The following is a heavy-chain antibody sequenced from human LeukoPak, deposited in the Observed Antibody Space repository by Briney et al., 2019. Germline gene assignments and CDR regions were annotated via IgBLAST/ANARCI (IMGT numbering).Heavy chain of an antibody. CDR1: GGSISSGDYY. Sequence: SQTLSLTCTVSGGSISSGDYYWSWIRQPPGKGLEWIVYIYYSGSTYYNPSLKSRVTISVDTSKNQFPLKLSSVTAADTAVYDCARGPSVFDYWGQGTLVTVSS. CDR3: ARGPSVFDY. CDR2: IYYSGST. J-gene: IGHJ4*02. V-gene: IGHV4-30-4*08.